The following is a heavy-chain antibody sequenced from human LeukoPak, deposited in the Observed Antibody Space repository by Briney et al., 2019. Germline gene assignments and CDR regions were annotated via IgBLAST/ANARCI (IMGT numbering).Heavy chain of an antibody. D-gene: IGHD5-12*01. CDR1: AGSISSSSYY. J-gene: IGHJ3*02. Sequence: PSETLSCNSTVSAGSISSSSYYWGWIRQPPGKRLEWIGSIYYTGSTYYNPSLKSRVTISVDTSKYQFSLKLSSVTAADTAVYYCARSLRKFTHDAFDIWGQGTMVTVSS. V-gene: IGHV4-39*01. CDR3: ARSLRKFTHDAFDI. CDR2: IYYTGST.